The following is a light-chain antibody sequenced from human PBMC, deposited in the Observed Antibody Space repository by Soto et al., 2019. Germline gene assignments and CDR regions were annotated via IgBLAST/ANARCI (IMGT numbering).Light chain of an antibody. CDR3: QQYNTYKT. V-gene: IGKV1-5*03. CDR1: QSVDSW. CDR2: KAS. J-gene: IGKJ1*01. Sequence: DIPMTQSPSTLSASVGDRVTITCRASQSVDSWLAWYQQKPGTAPKLLIYKASSLERGVPSRFSGSGSGTEFTLTISSLQSDDFATYYCQQYNTYKTFGPGTKVEIK.